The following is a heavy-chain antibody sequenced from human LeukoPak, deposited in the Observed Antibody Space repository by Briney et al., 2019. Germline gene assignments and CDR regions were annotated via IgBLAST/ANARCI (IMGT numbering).Heavy chain of an antibody. J-gene: IGHJ6*02. D-gene: IGHD2-8*01. CDR1: GGSISNSSYY. Sequence: SETLSLTCTVSGGSISNSSYYWGWIRQPPGKELEWTGSIYYSGSTYYNPSLKSRVTISVDTSKNQFSLKLSSVTAADTAVYYCARLYYYYGMDVWGQGTTVTVSS. V-gene: IGHV4-39*01. CDR3: ARLYYYYGMDV. CDR2: IYYSGST.